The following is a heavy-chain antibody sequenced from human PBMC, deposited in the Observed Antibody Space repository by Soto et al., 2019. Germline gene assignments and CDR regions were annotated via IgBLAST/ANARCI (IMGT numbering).Heavy chain of an antibody. V-gene: IGHV1-69*04. CDR2: IIPILGIA. J-gene: IGHJ4*02. CDR3: ASRAIDY. CDR1: GYTFTSYG. Sequence: ASVKVSCKASGYTFTSYGISWVRQAPGQGLEWMGRIIPILGIANYAQKFQGRVTITADKSTSTAYMELSSLRSEDTAVYYCASRAIDYWGQGTLVTVSS. D-gene: IGHD5-12*01.